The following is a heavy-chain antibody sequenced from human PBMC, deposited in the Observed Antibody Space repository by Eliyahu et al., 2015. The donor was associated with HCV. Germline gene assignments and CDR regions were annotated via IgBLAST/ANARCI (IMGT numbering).Heavy chain of an antibody. CDR2: IIPIFGTA. CDR1: GGTFSSYA. V-gene: IGHV1-69*01. J-gene: IGHJ4*02. D-gene: IGHD5-18*01. CDR3: ARAYTAMVPYYFDY. Sequence: QVQLVQSGAEVKKPGSSVKVSCKASGGTFSSYAISWVRQAPGQGLEWMGGIIPIFGTANYAQKFQGRVTITADESTSTAYMELSSLRSEDTAVYYCARAYTAMVPYYFDYWGQGTLVTVSS.